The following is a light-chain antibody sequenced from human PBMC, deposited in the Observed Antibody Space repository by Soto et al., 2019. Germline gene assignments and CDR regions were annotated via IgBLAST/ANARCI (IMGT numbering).Light chain of an antibody. V-gene: IGKV3-20*01. Sequence: EILLTQSPGTLSLSPGERGTLSCRASQSLAGRYLNWYQQKPGQAPGLLIYGASSRATGIPDRFSGSVSGTDFTLTISRLEPEDFAVYFCQQGFTFGPGTKVDIK. CDR3: QQGFT. CDR2: GAS. J-gene: IGKJ3*01. CDR1: QSLAGRY.